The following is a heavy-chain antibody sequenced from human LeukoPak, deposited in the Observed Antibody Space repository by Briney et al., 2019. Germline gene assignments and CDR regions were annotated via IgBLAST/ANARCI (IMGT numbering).Heavy chain of an antibody. CDR1: GASISDHY. D-gene: IGHD1-14*01. Sequence: PSETLSLTCNISGASISDHYWSWVRQSPEKGLEWIASLLYSGSLHYNPSLRSRVAISVDTSKNQFSLKLTSVTTADTAVYYCARTGRRGYFDLWGRGTLVTVSS. CDR3: ARTGRRGYFDL. CDR2: LLYSGSL. V-gene: IGHV4-59*11. J-gene: IGHJ2*01.